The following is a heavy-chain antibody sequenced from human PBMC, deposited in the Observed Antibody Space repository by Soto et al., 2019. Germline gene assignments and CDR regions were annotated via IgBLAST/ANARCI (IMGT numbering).Heavy chain of an antibody. V-gene: IGHV1-2*02. CDR3: VRGGESNTATHLKRPFDS. J-gene: IGHJ4*02. CDR1: GYTFTDYF. D-gene: IGHD3-16*01. CDR2: ISPNNGDR. Sequence: QVQLVQSGAEVQKPRASVTVSCKASGYTFTDYFIHWVRQAPGQGLEWIGWISPNNGDRISAQKFQDRVTMTRDTSINTADMELSRLRSDDMAVYYCVRGGESNTATHLKRPFDSWGQGTLVTVSS.